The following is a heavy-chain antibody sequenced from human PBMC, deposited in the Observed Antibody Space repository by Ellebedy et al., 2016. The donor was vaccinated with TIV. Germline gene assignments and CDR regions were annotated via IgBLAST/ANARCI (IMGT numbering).Heavy chain of an antibody. J-gene: IGHJ4*02. CDR3: ARGKSGTYIHHAFDY. V-gene: IGHV3-30*03. CDR2: VSYVGNNK. D-gene: IGHD1-14*01. Sequence: PGGSLRLSCAASGFTFSTYGMHWVRQAPGKGLEWVAVVSYVGNNKYYADSVKGRFTISRDNSENTLYLHMNSLRVEDTAIYYCARGKSGTYIHHAFDYWGQGTLVTVSS. CDR1: GFTFSTYG.